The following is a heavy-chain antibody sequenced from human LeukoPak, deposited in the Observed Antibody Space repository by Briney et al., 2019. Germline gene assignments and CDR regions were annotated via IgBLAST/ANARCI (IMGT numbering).Heavy chain of an antibody. CDR2: IKEDGSEK. D-gene: IGHD6-13*01. CDR1: GFTFSSYW. CDR3: ARAASSSWYYMDV. J-gene: IGHJ6*03. V-gene: IGHV3-7*01. Sequence: GGSLRLSCAASGFTFSSYWMSWVRQAPGKGLEWVANIKEDGSEKDYVDSVKGRFTISRDNAKNSLYLQMNSLRAEDTAVYYCARAASSSWYYMDVWGKGTTVTVSS.